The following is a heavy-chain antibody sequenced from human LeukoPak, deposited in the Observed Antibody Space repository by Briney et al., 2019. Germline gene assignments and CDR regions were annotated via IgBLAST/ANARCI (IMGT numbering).Heavy chain of an antibody. V-gene: IGHV4-34*01. CDR3: ARDRTLTKVAYFDY. D-gene: IGHD4-11*01. CDR1: GGSFSGYY. J-gene: IGHJ4*02. CDR2: INHSGST. Sequence: SETLSLTWAVYGGSFSGYYWSWIRQPPGKGLEWIGEINHSGSTNYNPSLKSRVTISVDTSKNQLSLKLSSVTAADTAVYYCARDRTLTKVAYFDYWGQGTLVTVSS.